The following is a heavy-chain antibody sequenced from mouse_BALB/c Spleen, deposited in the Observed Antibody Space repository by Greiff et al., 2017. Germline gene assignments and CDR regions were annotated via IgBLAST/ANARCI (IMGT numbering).Heavy chain of an antibody. CDR1: GYTFTDYA. D-gene: IGHD2-1*01. CDR3: ARKGNYGAMDY. J-gene: IGHJ4*01. CDR2: ISTYYGNT. Sequence: QVQLQQSGPELVRPGVSVKISCKGSGYTFTDYAMHWVKQSHAKSLEWIGVISTYYGNTNYNQKFKGKATMTVDKSSSTAYMELARLTSEDSAIYYCARKGNYGAMDYWGQGTSVTVSS. V-gene: IGHV1-67*01.